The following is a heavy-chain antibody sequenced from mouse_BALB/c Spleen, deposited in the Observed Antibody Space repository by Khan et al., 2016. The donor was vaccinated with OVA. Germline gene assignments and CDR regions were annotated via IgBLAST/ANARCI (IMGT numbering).Heavy chain of an antibody. V-gene: IGHV1-7*01. J-gene: IGHJ1*01. Sequence: QVRLQQSGAELAKPGASVKMSCKASGYTFTSYWMHWVKQRPGQGLEWIGYINPSTGYTEYNQKFKDKATLTADKSSSTAYMQLSSLTSEDSAVXSCASSYDWYFEVWGAGTTVTVSS. D-gene: IGHD2-12*01. CDR2: INPSTGYT. CDR3: ASSYDWYFEV. CDR1: GYTFTSYW.